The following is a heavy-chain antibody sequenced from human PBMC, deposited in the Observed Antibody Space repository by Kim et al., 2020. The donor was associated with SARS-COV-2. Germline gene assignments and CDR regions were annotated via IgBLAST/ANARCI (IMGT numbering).Heavy chain of an antibody. CDR2: ISWNSGSI. CDR3: AKDKLRPPYIIAARLGY. CDR1: GFTFDDYA. Sequence: GGSLRLSCAASGFTFDDYAMHWVRQAPGKGLEWVSGISWNSGSIGYADSVKGRFTISRDNAKNSLYLQMNSLRAEDTALYYCAKDKLRPPYIIAARLGY. V-gene: IGHV3-9*01. D-gene: IGHD6-6*01. J-gene: IGHJ2*01.